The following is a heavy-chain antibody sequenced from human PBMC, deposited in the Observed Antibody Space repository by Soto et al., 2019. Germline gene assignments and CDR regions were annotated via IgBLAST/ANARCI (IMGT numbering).Heavy chain of an antibody. Sequence: GASVKVSCKASGYTFTSSYMHWVRQAPGQGLEWVGIINPSGGSTSYAQKFQGRLTMTRDTSTSTVYMELSSLRSEDTAVYYCARYDSSGYYWPYYYYGMDVWGQGTTVTVSS. CDR1: GYTFTSSY. J-gene: IGHJ6*02. CDR3: ARYDSSGYYWPYYYYGMDV. CDR2: INPSGGST. V-gene: IGHV1-46*01. D-gene: IGHD3-22*01.